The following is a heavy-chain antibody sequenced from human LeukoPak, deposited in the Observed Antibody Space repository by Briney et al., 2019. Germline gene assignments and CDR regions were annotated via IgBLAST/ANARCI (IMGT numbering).Heavy chain of an antibody. V-gene: IGHV4-34*01. CDR3: AKTAARGQYYYYYYMDV. CDR2: IDHSGST. D-gene: IGHD6-6*01. J-gene: IGHJ6*03. Sequence: SETLSLTCAVYGGSFSGYYWSWIRQPPGKGLEWIGEIDHSGSTNYNPSLKSRVTISVDTSKNHFSLKLSSVTAADTAVYYCAKTAARGQYYYYYYMDVWGKGTTVTVSS. CDR1: GGSFSGYY.